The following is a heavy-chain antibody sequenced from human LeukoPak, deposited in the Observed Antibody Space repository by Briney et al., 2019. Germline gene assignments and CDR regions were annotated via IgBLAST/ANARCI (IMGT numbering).Heavy chain of an antibody. CDR1: GFSFSNFW. J-gene: IGHJ4*02. V-gene: IGHV3-7*01. Sequence: GGSLRLSCAASGFSFSNFWMSWFRQAPGKGLEWVANIKPDGSEKYYVASLRGRFTISRDNAKKSLFLQMDSVAAEDTAVYCCARDQNLFSTMDDSGYHLDYWGQGTRVTVSS. CDR3: ARDQNLFSTMDDSGYHLDY. D-gene: IGHD3-22*01. CDR2: IKPDGSEK.